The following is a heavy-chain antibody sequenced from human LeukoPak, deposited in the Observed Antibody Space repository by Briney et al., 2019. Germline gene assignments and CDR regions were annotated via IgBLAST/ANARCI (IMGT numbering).Heavy chain of an antibody. CDR1: GYTLTSYA. CDR2: FNAGNGNT. V-gene: IGHV1-3*01. Sequence: ASVKVSCTASGYTLTSYAMHWVRQAPGQRLEWMGWFNAGNGNTKYSQKFQGRVTITRDTSASTAYMELSSLRSEDTAVYYCARLVGAPGGTRRDYWGQGTLVTVSS. J-gene: IGHJ4*02. CDR3: ARLVGAPGGTRRDY. D-gene: IGHD1-26*01.